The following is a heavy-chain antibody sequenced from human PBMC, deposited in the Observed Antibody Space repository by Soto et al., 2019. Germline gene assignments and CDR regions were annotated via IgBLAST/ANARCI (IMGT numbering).Heavy chain of an antibody. V-gene: IGHV1-69*01. Sequence: VKVSCKASGGTFSSYAISWVRQAPGQGLEWMGGIIPIFGTANYAQKFQGRVTITADESTSTAYMELSSLRSEDTAVYYCARVVYDGRITIFGVALPYYGMDVWGQGTTVTVSS. CDR3: ARVVYDGRITIFGVALPYYGMDV. D-gene: IGHD3-3*01. CDR1: GGTFSSYA. J-gene: IGHJ6*02. CDR2: IIPIFGTA.